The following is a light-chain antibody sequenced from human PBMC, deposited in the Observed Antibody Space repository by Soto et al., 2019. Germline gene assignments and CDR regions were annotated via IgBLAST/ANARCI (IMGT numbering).Light chain of an antibody. CDR2: GAS. J-gene: IGKJ4*01. CDR3: QQYGSSPLT. Sequence: ELVLTQSPGILSLSPGKRATLSCRASQSVSNNYLAWYQRKPGQAPRLLIHGASTRATGIPDRFIGSGSGTDFTLTISRLEPEDFAVYHCQQYGSSPLTFGGGTTVEIE. V-gene: IGKV3-20*01. CDR1: QSVSNNY.